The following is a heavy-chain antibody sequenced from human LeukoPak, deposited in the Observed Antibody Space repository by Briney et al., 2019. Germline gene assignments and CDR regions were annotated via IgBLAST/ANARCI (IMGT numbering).Heavy chain of an antibody. Sequence: SETLSLTCTVSGGSISSGGYYWSWIRQHPGKGLEWIGYIYYSGSTYYNPSLKSRVTISVDTSKNQFSLKLSSATAADTAVYYCARDCYDSSGYYYTGPDAFDIWGQGTMVTVSS. CDR2: IYYSGST. CDR3: ARDCYDSSGYYYTGPDAFDI. CDR1: GGSISSGGYY. V-gene: IGHV4-31*03. J-gene: IGHJ3*02. D-gene: IGHD3-22*01.